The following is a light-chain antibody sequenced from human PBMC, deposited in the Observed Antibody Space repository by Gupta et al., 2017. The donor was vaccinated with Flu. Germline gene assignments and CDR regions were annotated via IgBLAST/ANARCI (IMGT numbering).Light chain of an antibody. J-gene: IGLJ3*02. CDR2: EGT. Sequence: QSALIQPASVSGSPGQSITIFCTGTSSNYVVSWYQQHPDKAPKLLIFEGTKRPSGISNRFSGSKSGNTASLTISGLQADDEADYYCCSYVGRLWVFGGGTKVTVL. CDR1: SSNYV. V-gene: IGLV2-23*01. CDR3: CSYVGRLWV.